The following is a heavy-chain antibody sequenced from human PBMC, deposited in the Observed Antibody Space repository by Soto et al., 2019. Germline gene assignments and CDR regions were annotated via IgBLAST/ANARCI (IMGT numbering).Heavy chain of an antibody. D-gene: IGHD4-17*01. CDR2: ISSSSSYI. J-gene: IGHJ5*02. CDR1: GFTFSSYS. V-gene: IGHV3-21*01. CDR3: ARDDYGDYSLGP. Sequence: PGGSLRLSCAASGFTFSSYSMNWVRQAPGKGLEWVSSISSSSSYIYYADSVKGRFTISRDNAKNSLYLQMNSLRAEDTAVYYCARDDYGDYSLGPWGQGTLVTVSS.